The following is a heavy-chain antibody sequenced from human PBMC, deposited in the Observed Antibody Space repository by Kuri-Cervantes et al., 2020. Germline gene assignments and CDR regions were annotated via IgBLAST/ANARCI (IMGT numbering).Heavy chain of an antibody. CDR3: ARDWGQIVVVPAAMFSHNWFDP. Sequence: ASVKVSCKASAYTFTGYYVHWVRQAPGQGLEWMGWINPNSGGTIYAQKFQGRVSMTRDTSISTAYMDLSRLTSDDTAVYYCARDWGQIVVVPAAMFSHNWFDPWGQGTLVTVSS. V-gene: IGHV1-2*02. CDR2: INPNSGGT. CDR1: AYTFTGYY. J-gene: IGHJ5*02. D-gene: IGHD2-2*01.